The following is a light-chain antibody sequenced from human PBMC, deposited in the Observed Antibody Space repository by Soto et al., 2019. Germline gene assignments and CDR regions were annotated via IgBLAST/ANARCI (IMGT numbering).Light chain of an antibody. V-gene: IGKV1-33*01. CDR2: DAS. CDR1: QDISNY. J-gene: IGKJ5*01. Sequence: DIQMTQSPSSLSASVGDRVTITCQASQDISNYLNWYQQKPGKAPKLLIYDASTLETGVPSRFSGSGSGTDFTTTISSLPPEDIATYYCQQYDNLFTFGQGTRLEIK. CDR3: QQYDNLFT.